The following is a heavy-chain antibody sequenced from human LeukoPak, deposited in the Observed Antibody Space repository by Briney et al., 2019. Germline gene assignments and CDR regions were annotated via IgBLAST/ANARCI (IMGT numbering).Heavy chain of an antibody. V-gene: IGHV4-59*01. CDR2: IYYSGST. Sequence: PSETLSLTCTASGGSISSYYWSWIRQPPGKGLEWIGDIYYSGSTNYNPSLKSGVTISVDTSKNQFSLKPSSVTAADTAVYYCARALPVYYDSSGYYPLLDYWGQGTLVTVSS. J-gene: IGHJ4*02. CDR3: ARALPVYYDSSGYYPLLDY. D-gene: IGHD3-22*01. CDR1: GGSISSYY.